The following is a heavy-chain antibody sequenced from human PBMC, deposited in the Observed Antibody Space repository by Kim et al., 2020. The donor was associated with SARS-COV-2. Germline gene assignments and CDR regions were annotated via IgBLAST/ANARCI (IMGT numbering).Heavy chain of an antibody. Sequence: GRPKFNPALKSRVGMSVDTSKNQFSLNLTSINAADTAVYYCAGGFEMALDRWGPGTLVTVSS. J-gene: IGHJ4*02. V-gene: IGHV4-59*09. CDR2: GRP. D-gene: IGHD3-3*01. CDR3: AGGFEMALDR.